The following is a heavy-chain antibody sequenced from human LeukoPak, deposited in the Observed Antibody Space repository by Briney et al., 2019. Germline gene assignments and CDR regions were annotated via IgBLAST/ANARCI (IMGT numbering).Heavy chain of an antibody. CDR3: ARGDVHGATYYAFDY. D-gene: IGHD2/OR15-2a*01. CDR1: DYYISSCYY. V-gene: IGHV4-38-2*02. J-gene: IGHJ4*02. Sequence: PSETLSLTCTVSDYYISSCYYWGWSRQPPGNGVEGIGSIYHSGSTYYNPSLKSRFTMSVDTSTTQSSLKLSSWTVRDTAAYYFARGDVHGATYYAFDYWGQGTLVTVSS. CDR2: IYHSGST.